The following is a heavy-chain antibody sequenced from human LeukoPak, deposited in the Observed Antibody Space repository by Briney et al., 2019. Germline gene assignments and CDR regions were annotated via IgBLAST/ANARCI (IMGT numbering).Heavy chain of an antibody. D-gene: IGHD1-7*01. V-gene: IGHV3-23*01. CDR3: AKEGGTGTRFDY. J-gene: IGHJ4*02. Sequence: GGSLRLSCAASGFTFSSSAMSWVRQAPGKGLYWVSAISGSGTGTYYADSVKGRFTISRDNSKNTLYLQMNSQRAEDTAVYYCAKEGGTGTRFDYWGQGTLVTLSS. CDR2: ISGSGTGT. CDR1: GFTFSSSA.